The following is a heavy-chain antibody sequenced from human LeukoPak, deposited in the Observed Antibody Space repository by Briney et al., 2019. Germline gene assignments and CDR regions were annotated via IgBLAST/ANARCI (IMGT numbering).Heavy chain of an antibody. CDR2: ISSSSSYT. V-gene: IGHV3-11*03. J-gene: IGHJ4*02. CDR1: GFTFSQAW. Sequence: PGGSLRLSCAASGFTFSQAWMTWVRQAPGKGLEWVSYISSSSSYTNYADSVKGRFTISRDNAKNSLYLQMNSLRAEDTAVYYCARARGNCGGDCYPFDYWGQGTLVTVSS. D-gene: IGHD2-21*02. CDR3: ARARGNCGGDCYPFDY.